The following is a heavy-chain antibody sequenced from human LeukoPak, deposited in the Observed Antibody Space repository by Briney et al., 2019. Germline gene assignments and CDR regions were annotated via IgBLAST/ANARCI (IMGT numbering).Heavy chain of an antibody. CDR1: GFTFSTYG. D-gene: IGHD5-24*01. CDR2: ISGSGDKT. V-gene: IGHV3-23*01. CDR3: AKGGDGYIWDY. Sequence: GGSLRLSCAASGFTFSTYGMRWVRQAPGKGLGWVSFISGSGDKTFYADSVKGRFTISRDNSKNTLYLQMNSLRAEDTAVYYCAKGGDGYIWDYWGQGTLVTVSS. J-gene: IGHJ4*02.